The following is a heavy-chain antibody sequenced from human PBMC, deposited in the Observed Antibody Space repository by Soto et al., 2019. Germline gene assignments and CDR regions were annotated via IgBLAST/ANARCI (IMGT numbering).Heavy chain of an antibody. CDR3: AKVNGFYSSGCDY. D-gene: IGHD6-19*01. Sequence: GGSLRLSCAASGFTFSSDAMSWVRQAPGKGLEWVSAISNTGGSTYYADSVKGRFTISRDNSKNTLYLQMNSLRVEDTALYYCAKVNGFYSSGCDYWAQGTLVTVSS. V-gene: IGHV3-23*01. CDR1: GFTFSSDA. CDR2: ISNTGGST. J-gene: IGHJ4*02.